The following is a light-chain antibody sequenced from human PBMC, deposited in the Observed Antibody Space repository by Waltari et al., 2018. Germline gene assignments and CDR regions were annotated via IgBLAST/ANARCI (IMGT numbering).Light chain of an antibody. CDR1: SGVTVDYNS. J-gene: IGLJ2*01. Sequence: QSALTQPPPASGSPGPSVTIPCTGTSGVTVDYNSVSWDQQRPGRAPKLMIYEVTKRPSGVPDRFSGSRSGNTASLTVSGLQTEDEADYFCSSYADSNVLFGGGTKLTVL. CDR3: SSYADSNVL. V-gene: IGLV2-8*01. CDR2: EVT.